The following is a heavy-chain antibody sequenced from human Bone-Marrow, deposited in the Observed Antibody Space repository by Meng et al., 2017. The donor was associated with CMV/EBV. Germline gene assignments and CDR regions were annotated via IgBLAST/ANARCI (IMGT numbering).Heavy chain of an antibody. CDR3: ARAPRLAYCGGDCYGNWFDP. D-gene: IGHD2-21*01. Sequence: FSGYYWSWIRQPPGKGLEWIGEINNSGSTNYNPSLKSRVTISVDTSKNQFSLKLSSVTAADTAVYYCARAPRLAYCGGDCYGNWFDPWGQGTLVTVSS. J-gene: IGHJ5*02. CDR2: INNSGST. CDR1: FSGYY. V-gene: IGHV4-34*01.